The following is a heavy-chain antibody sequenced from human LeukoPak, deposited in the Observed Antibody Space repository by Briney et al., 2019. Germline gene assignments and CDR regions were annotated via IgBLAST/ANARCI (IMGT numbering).Heavy chain of an antibody. CDR2: IIPIFGTA. J-gene: IGHJ4*02. Sequence: ASVKVSCKASGYTFNSYDINWVRQAPGQGLEWMGGIIPIFGTANYAQKFQGRVTITADESTSTAYMELSSLRSEDTAVYYCARGGLSLYWFGSRLDYWGQGTLVTVSS. D-gene: IGHD3-10*01. V-gene: IGHV1-69*13. CDR1: GYTFNSYD. CDR3: ARGGLSLYWFGSRLDY.